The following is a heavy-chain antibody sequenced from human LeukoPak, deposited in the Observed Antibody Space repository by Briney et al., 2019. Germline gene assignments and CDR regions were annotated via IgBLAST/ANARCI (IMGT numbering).Heavy chain of an antibody. J-gene: IGHJ4*02. CDR3: ARVSAAAGTFGSSDY. Sequence: GGSLRLSCAASGFTFDDYGMTWVRQAPGKGLEWVSYISSSGSTIYYADSVKGRFTISRDNAKNSLYLQMNSLRAEDTAVYYCARVSAAAGTFGSSDYWGQGTLVTVSS. CDR1: GFTFDDYG. D-gene: IGHD6-13*01. CDR2: ISSSGSTI. V-gene: IGHV3-11*01.